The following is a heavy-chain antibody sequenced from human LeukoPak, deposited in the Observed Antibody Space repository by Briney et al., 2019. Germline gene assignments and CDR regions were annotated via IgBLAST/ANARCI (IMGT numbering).Heavy chain of an antibody. V-gene: IGHV3-7*01. J-gene: IGHJ4*02. D-gene: IGHD6-13*01. Sequence: GGSPRLSCAASGFTFSSYWMSWVRQAPGKGLEWVANIKQDGSEKYYVDSVKGRFTISRDNAKNSLYLQMNSLRAEDTAVYYCARAQPGIAAAGEDYWGQGTLVTVSS. CDR2: IKQDGSEK. CDR3: ARAQPGIAAAGEDY. CDR1: GFTFSSYW.